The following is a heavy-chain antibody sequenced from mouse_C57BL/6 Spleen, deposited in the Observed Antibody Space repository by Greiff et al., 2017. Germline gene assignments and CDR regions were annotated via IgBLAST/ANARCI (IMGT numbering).Heavy chain of an antibody. CDR1: GYTFTSYW. CDR3: ARRRGNYDYDEGYAMDY. CDR2: IDPSDSYT. V-gene: IGHV1-50*01. D-gene: IGHD2-4*01. Sequence: QVQLQQSGAELVKPGASVKLSCKASGYTFTSYWMQWVKQRPGQGLEWIGEIDPSDSYTNYNQKFKGKATLTVDTSSSTAYMQLSSLTSEDSAVYYCARRRGNYDYDEGYAMDYWGQGTSVTVSS. J-gene: IGHJ4*01.